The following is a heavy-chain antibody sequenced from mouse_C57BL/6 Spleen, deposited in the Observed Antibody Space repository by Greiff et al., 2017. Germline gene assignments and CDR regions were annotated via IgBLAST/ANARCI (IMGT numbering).Heavy chain of an antibody. D-gene: IGHD3-3*01. CDR2: INPSTGGT. Sequence: EVQLQQSGPELVKPGASVKISCKASGYSFTGYYMNWVKQSPEKSLEWIGEINPSTGGTNYNQKFKAKATLTVDKSSSTAYMQLKSLTSEDSAVYDCARLSRRGYAMDYWGQGTSVTVSS. CDR1: GYSFTGYY. V-gene: IGHV1-42*01. CDR3: ARLSRRGYAMDY. J-gene: IGHJ4*01.